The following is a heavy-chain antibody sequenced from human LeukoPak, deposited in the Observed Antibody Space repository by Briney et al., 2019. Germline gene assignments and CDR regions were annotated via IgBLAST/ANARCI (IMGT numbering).Heavy chain of an antibody. J-gene: IGHJ3*02. Sequence: SETLSLTCTVSGGSISSGDYYWSWIRQPPGKGLEWIVYIYYSGSTYYNPSLKSRVTISVDTSKNQFSLKLSSVTAADTAVYYCARDTNSGSYYDRDDAFDIWGQGAMVTVSS. V-gene: IGHV4-30-4*01. CDR2: IYYSGST. CDR3: ARDTNSGSYYDRDDAFDI. D-gene: IGHD1-26*01. CDR1: GGSISSGDYY.